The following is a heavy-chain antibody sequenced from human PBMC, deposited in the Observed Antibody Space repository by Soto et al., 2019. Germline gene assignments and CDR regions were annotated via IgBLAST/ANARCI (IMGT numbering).Heavy chain of an antibody. CDR1: GFTFSSYA. Sequence: QVQLVGSGGGVVQPGRSLRLSCAASGFTFSSYAMHWVRQAPGKGLEWVAVISYDGSNKYYADSVKGRFTISRDNSKNTLHLQMNSLRAEDTAVYYCARDLRGGGYVFDYWGQGTLVTVSS. CDR3: ARDLRGGGYVFDY. CDR2: ISYDGSNK. D-gene: IGHD5-12*01. V-gene: IGHV3-30-3*01. J-gene: IGHJ4*02.